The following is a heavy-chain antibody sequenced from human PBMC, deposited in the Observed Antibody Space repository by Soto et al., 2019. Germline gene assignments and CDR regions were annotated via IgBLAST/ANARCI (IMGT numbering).Heavy chain of an antibody. CDR3: AKGGSGRYYYYGMDV. CDR1: GFTFSSYA. J-gene: IGHJ6*02. Sequence: EVPLLESGGGLVQPGGSLRLSCAASGFTFSSYAMSWVRQAPGKGLEWVSAISGSGGSTYYADSVKGRFTISRDNSKNTLYLQMNSLRAEDTAVYYCAKGGSGRYYYYGMDVWGQGTTVTVSS. V-gene: IGHV3-23*01. D-gene: IGHD3-10*01. CDR2: ISGSGGST.